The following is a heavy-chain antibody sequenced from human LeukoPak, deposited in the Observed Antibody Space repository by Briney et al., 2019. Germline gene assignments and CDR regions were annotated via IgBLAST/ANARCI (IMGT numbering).Heavy chain of an antibody. J-gene: IGHJ4*02. CDR2: IYPLETT. V-gene: IGHV4-61*02. CDR1: GDSVNSGAYY. Sequence: SETLSLTCTVSGDSVNSGAYYWSWLRQPAGKEPEWIGRIYPLETTNYNPSLESRVTILIDTSENQFSLKLRSVTAADTAVYYCARDIVAPDYWGQGTLVTVSS. CDR3: ARDIVAPDY. D-gene: IGHD3-22*01.